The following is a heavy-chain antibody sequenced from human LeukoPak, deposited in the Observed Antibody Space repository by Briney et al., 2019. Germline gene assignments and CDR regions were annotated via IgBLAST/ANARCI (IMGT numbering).Heavy chain of an antibody. Sequence: PSQTLSLTSTVSGGSISSGDYYWSWIRQPPWKGLEWIGYIYYSGSTYYNPSLKSRVTISVDTSKNQCSLKLSSVTAADTAVYYCAKGRGGDWYYFDYWGQGTLVSVSS. CDR3: AKGRGGDWYYFDY. V-gene: IGHV4-30-4*01. CDR1: GGSISSGDYY. D-gene: IGHD2-21*02. CDR2: IYYSGST. J-gene: IGHJ4*02.